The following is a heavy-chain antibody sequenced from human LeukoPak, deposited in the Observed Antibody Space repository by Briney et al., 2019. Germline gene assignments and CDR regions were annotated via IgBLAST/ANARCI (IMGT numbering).Heavy chain of an antibody. CDR3: ARDRQGIAAAGTRFDY. Sequence: ASVKVSCKASGYTFASYDINWVRQATGQGLEWMGWMNPNSGNTGYAQKFQGRVTMTRNTSISTAYMELSSLRSDDTAVYYCARDRQGIAAAGTRFDYWGQGTLVTVSS. CDR2: MNPNSGNT. V-gene: IGHV1-8*01. D-gene: IGHD6-13*01. CDR1: GYTFASYD. J-gene: IGHJ4*02.